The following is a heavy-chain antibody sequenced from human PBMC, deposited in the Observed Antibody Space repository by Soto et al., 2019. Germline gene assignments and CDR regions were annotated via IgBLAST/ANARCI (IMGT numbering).Heavy chain of an antibody. CDR2: IYYRGTS. CDR3: AGALGILAGYYRP. J-gene: IGHJ5*01. CDR1: GASITSVDYY. D-gene: IGHD3-9*01. V-gene: IGHV4-30-4*01. Sequence: PSETLSLSSTVSGASITSVDYYWSWIRQSPGTGLEWIGYIYYRGTSYYNPSLKSRVSMSVDTSKNQFSLKLESVTAADTAVYYCAGALGILAGYYRPWGQGTLVTVSS.